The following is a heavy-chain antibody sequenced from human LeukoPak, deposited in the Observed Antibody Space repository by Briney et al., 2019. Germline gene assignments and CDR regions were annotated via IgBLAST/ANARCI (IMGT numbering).Heavy chain of an antibody. CDR1: GGSISSSSYY. D-gene: IGHD1-14*01. Sequence: SETLSLTCTVSGGSISSSSYYWGWIRQPPGKGLEWIGSIYYSGSTYYNPSLKSRVTISVDTSKNQFSLKLSSVTAADTAVYYCARDTTSGWFDPWGQGTLVTVSS. V-gene: IGHV4-39*07. CDR3: ARDTTSGWFDP. CDR2: IYYSGST. J-gene: IGHJ5*02.